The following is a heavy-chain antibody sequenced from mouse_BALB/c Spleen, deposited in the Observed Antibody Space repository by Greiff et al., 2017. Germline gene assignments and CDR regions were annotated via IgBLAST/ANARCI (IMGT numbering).Heavy chain of an antibody. CDR1: GYSFTSYW. J-gene: IGHJ3*01. V-gene: IGHV1S126*01. CDR3: ARDGDCNYPFFAY. CDR2: IDPSDSET. Sequence: QVQLQQSGPQLVRPGASVKISCKASGYSFTSYWMHWVKQRPGQGLEWIGMIDPSDSETRLNQKFKDKATLTVDKSSSTAYMQLSSPTSEDSAVYYCARDGDCNYPFFAYWGQGTLVTVSA. D-gene: IGHD2-1*01.